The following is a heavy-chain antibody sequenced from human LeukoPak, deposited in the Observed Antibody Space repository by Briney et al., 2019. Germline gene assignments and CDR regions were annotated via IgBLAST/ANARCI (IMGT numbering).Heavy chain of an antibody. J-gene: IGHJ4*02. Sequence: PSETLSLTCTVSGGSISSYYWSWIRQSPGKGLEWVGYIYYSGSTNYNPSLKSRVTISVDTSKNQFSLKLSSVTAADTAVYYCARGGSITMVRGVMGFDYWGQGTLVTVSS. V-gene: IGHV4-59*01. CDR3: ARGGSITMVRGVMGFDY. CDR2: IYYSGST. CDR1: GGSISSYY. D-gene: IGHD3-10*01.